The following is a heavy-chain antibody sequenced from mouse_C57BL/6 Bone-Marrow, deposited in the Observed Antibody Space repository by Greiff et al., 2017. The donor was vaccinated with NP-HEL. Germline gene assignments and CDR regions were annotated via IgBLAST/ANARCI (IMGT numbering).Heavy chain of an antibody. Sequence: DVKLVESGGGLVKPGGSLKLSCAASGFTFSSYAMSWVRQTPEKRLEWVATISDGGGYTYYPDNVKGRFTISRDNAKNNLYLQMSHLKSEDTAMYYCARGLYLYYFDYWGQGTTLTVSS. D-gene: IGHD6-1*01. V-gene: IGHV5-4*03. J-gene: IGHJ2*01. CDR2: ISDGGGYT. CDR1: GFTFSSYA. CDR3: ARGLYLYYFDY.